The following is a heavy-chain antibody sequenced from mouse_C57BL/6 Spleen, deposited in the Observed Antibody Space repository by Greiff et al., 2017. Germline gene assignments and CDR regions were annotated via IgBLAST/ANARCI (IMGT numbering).Heavy chain of an antibody. V-gene: IGHV1-82*01. J-gene: IGHJ4*01. CDR3: ARERMYDGYYVSDMDY. Sequence: QVQLQQSGPELVKLGASVKISCKASGYAFSSSWMNWVKQRPGKGLEWIGRIYPGDGDTNYNGKFKGKATLTADKSSSTAYMQLSSMTSEYSAVYFCARERMYDGYYVSDMDYWGQGTSVTVSS. D-gene: IGHD2-3*01. CDR2: IYPGDGDT. CDR1: GYAFSSSW.